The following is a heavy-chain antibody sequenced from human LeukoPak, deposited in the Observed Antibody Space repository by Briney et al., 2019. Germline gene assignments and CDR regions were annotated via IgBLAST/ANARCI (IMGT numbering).Heavy chain of an antibody. D-gene: IGHD2-21*02. J-gene: IGHJ4*02. Sequence: APVKVSCKASGYTFTGNHMHWVRQAPGQGLEWMGWINPNSGGTNYAQEFQGRVIITRDTSIGTAYMELSRLGSDDTAVYYCARGGSTDSIHSCGGNCYFLDYWGQGTLVTVSS. CDR3: ARGGSTDSIHSCGGNCYFLDY. CDR1: GYTFTGNH. V-gene: IGHV1-2*02. CDR2: INPNSGGT.